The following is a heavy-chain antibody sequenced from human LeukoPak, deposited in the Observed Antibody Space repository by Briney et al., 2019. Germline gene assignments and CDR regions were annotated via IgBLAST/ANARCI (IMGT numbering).Heavy chain of an antibody. CDR2: INPNSGGT. CDR1: GYTFTGYY. J-gene: IGHJ6*03. CDR3: ARDRVVRGVTNTYYYYYMDV. Sequence: GASVKVSCKASGYTFTGYYMHWVRQAPGQGLEWMGWINPNSGGTNYAQKFQGRVTMTRDTSISTAYMELSRLRSDDTAVYYCARDRVVRGVTNTYYYYYMDVWGKGTTVTVSS. V-gene: IGHV1-2*02. D-gene: IGHD3-10*01.